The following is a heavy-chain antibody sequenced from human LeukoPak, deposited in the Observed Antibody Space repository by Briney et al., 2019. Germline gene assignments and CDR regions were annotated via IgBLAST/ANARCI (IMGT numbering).Heavy chain of an antibody. Sequence: ASVKVSCKASGYTFTSYGISWVRQAPGQGLEWMGWISAYNGNTNYAQKLQGRVTMTTDTSTSTAYMELRSLRSDDTAVYYCARRNRRDSYNSEDYWGQGTLVTVSS. J-gene: IGHJ4*02. CDR2: ISAYNGNT. CDR3: ARRNRRDSYNSEDY. V-gene: IGHV1-18*01. D-gene: IGHD5-24*01. CDR1: GYTFTSYG.